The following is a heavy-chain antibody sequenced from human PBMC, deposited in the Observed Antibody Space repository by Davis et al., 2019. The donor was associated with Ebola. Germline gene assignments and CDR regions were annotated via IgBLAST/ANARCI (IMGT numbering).Heavy chain of an antibody. D-gene: IGHD3-3*01. CDR1: GFTFSDAW. CDR2: IKRRTDGETT. CDR3: LTEPSHTRRRFLNSQTFDI. V-gene: IGHV3-15*01. J-gene: IGHJ3*02. Sequence: GESLKISCAASGFTFSDAWMTWVRQAPGKGLEWVGRIKRRTDGETTDYTEPVKARFTISRVDSKATLYLQMNSLKSEDTAVYYCLTEPSHTRRRFLNSQTFDIWGRGTIITVSS.